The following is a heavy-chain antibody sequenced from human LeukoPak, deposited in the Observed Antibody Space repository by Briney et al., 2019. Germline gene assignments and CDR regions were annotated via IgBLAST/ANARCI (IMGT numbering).Heavy chain of an antibody. V-gene: IGHV3-30*18. J-gene: IGHJ4*02. D-gene: IGHD2-21*01. CDR1: GFTFSSYG. Sequence: GGSLRLSCAASGFTFSSYGMHWVRQAPGKGLEWVAVISYDGSNKYYADSVKGRFTISRDNSKNTLYLQMNSLRAEDTAVYYCAKDGIVVVMEYWGQGTLVTVSS. CDR2: ISYDGSNK. CDR3: AKDGIVVVMEY.